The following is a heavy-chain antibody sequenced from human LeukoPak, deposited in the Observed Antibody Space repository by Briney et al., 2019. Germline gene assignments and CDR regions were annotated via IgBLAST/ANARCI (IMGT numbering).Heavy chain of an antibody. CDR3: ARGRGYSGYEYDY. D-gene: IGHD5-12*01. J-gene: IGHJ4*02. Sequence: SETLSLTCTVSGGSLNSSSYYWGWIRQPPGKGLEWIGEINHSGSTNYNPSLKSRVTISVDTSKNQFSLKLSSVTAADTAVYCCARGRGYSGYEYDYWGQGTLVTVSS. CDR2: INHSGST. CDR1: GGSLNSSSYY. V-gene: IGHV4-39*07.